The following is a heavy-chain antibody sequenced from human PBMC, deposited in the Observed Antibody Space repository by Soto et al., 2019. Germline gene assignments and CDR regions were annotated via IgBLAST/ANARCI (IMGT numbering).Heavy chain of an antibody. CDR1: GGSISSSSYY. CDR2: IYYSGST. D-gene: IGHD3-22*01. J-gene: IGHJ4*02. V-gene: IGHV4-39*01. Sequence: PSETLSLTCTVSGGSISSSSYYWGWIRQPPGKGLEWIGSIYYSGSTYYNPSLKSRVTISVDTSKNQFSLKLSSVTAADTAVYYCARHIPAYYYDLAHFDYWGQGTLVTVSS. CDR3: ARHIPAYYYDLAHFDY.